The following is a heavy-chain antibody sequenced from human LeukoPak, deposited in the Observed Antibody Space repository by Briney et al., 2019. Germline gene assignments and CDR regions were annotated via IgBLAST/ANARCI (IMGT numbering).Heavy chain of an antibody. CDR3: ARHISSGSQQRIDY. D-gene: IGHD6-19*01. CDR1: GGSISSYY. V-gene: IGHV4-59*08. J-gene: IGHJ4*02. CDR2: IYYSGST. Sequence: SETLSLTCTVSGGSISSYYWSWIRQPPGKGLEWIGYIYYSGSTNCNPSLKSRVTISVDTSKNQFSLKLSSVTAADTAVYYCARHISSGSQQRIDYWGQGTLVTVSS.